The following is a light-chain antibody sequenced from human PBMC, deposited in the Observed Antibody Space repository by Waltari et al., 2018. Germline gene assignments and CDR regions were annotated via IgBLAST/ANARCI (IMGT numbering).Light chain of an antibody. J-gene: IGLJ3*02. CDR3: ASKTNNAAVL. CDR1: SNDVGAYYC. V-gene: IGLV2-14*03. Sequence: QSALTQPASVSGSPGQSITISCTGTSNDVGAYYCVSWYQHHPGKVPQLLIYDVHNRPSGASDRFSGSKSGNTASLTISGLQAGDEADYYCASKTNNAAVLFGGGTKVTVL. CDR2: DVH.